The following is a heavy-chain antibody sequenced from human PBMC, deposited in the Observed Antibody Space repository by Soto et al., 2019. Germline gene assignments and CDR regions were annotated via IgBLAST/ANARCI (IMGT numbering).Heavy chain of an antibody. V-gene: IGHV3-23*01. Sequence: GGSLRLSCAASGFTFSSYAMSWVRQAPGKGLEWVSAISGSGGSTYYADSVKGRFTISRDNSKNTLYLQMNSLRAEDTAVYYCAKDHSGYSSSWSLGYWGQGTLVTVSS. CDR1: GFTFSSYA. J-gene: IGHJ4*02. D-gene: IGHD6-13*01. CDR3: AKDHSGYSSSWSLGY. CDR2: ISGSGGST.